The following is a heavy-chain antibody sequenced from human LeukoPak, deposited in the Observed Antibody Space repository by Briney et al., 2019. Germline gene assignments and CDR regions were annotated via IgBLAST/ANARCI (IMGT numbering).Heavy chain of an antibody. CDR1: GFTFNNYE. CDR3: ARLKSYGGGKDY. D-gene: IGHD3-16*01. J-gene: IGHJ4*02. V-gene: IGHV3-48*03. CDR2: TSGSGFTT. Sequence: HSGGSLRLSCTASGFTFNNYEMNWVRQPPGKGLEWISYTSGSGFTTNYAESVTGRFTISRDDAKNSLYLQINSLRAEDTAVYYCARLKSYGGGKDYWGQGTLVTVSS.